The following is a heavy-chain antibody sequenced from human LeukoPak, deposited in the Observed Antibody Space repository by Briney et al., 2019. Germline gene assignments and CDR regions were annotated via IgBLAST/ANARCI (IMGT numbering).Heavy chain of an antibody. Sequence: GGSLRLSCAASGFTFSSYEMNWVRQAPGKGLEWLAVIWYDGSDKYYPDSVKGRFTISRDNSKNTLYLQMNSLRADDTAVYYCARDCGSGSYYNCAFDIWGQGTMVTVSS. D-gene: IGHD3-10*01. J-gene: IGHJ3*02. CDR2: IWYDGSDK. CDR3: ARDCGSGSYYNCAFDI. V-gene: IGHV3-33*08. CDR1: GFTFSSYE.